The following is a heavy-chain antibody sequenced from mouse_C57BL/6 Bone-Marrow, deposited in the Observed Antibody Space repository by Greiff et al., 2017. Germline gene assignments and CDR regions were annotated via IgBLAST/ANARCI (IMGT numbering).Heavy chain of an antibody. J-gene: IGHJ4*01. CDR3: GRGDGYPYAMDD. V-gene: IGHV5-4*03. D-gene: IGHD2-3*01. Sequence: EVKLLESGGGLVKPGGSLKLSCAASGFTFSSYAMSWVRQTPEKRLEWVATISDGGSYTYYPDNVKGRFTISRDNAKNNLYLQMSQLKSEDAAMYCGGRGDGYPYAMDDWGQGTSVTVSS. CDR2: ISDGGSYT. CDR1: GFTFSSYA.